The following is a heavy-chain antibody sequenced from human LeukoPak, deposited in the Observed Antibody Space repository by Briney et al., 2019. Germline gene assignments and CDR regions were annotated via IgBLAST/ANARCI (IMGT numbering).Heavy chain of an antibody. J-gene: IGHJ4*02. V-gene: IGHV2-70*01. Sequence: SGPALVKPTQPLTLTCTFSGFSLSTSGMCVSWIRQPPGKALEWLALIDWDDDKYYNTYRKTRLTISKDTSKNQVVLTMTNMDPVDTATYYCARIRAAAGGLEDYWGQGTLVTVSS. CDR3: ARIRAAAGGLEDY. CDR2: IDWDDDK. D-gene: IGHD6-13*01. CDR1: GFSLSTSGMC.